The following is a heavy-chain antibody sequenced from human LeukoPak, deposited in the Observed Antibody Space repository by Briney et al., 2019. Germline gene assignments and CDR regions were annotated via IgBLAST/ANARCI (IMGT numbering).Heavy chain of an antibody. J-gene: IGHJ3*02. Sequence: SETLSLTCTVSGGSISSYYWSWLRQPPGKGLEWIGYIYYSGSTNYNPSLKSRVTISVDTSKNQFSLTLSSVTAADTAVYYCARGDYDSSGYYIRDSLDAFDIWGQGTMVTVSS. V-gene: IGHV4-59*01. D-gene: IGHD3-22*01. CDR2: IYYSGST. CDR1: GGSISSYY. CDR3: ARGDYDSSGYYIRDSLDAFDI.